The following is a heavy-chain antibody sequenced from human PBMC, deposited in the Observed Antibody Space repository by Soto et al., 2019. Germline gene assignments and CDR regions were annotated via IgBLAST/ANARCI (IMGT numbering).Heavy chain of an antibody. CDR1: GYTFTGYY. J-gene: IGHJ6*02. Sequence: ASVKVSCKASGYTFTGYYMHWVRQAPGQGLEWMGWINPNSGGTNYAQKFQGWVTMTRDTSISTAYMELSRLRSDDTAVYYCERDRAMRDGYYYYGMDVWGQGTTVTVSS. CDR2: INPNSGGT. V-gene: IGHV1-2*04. CDR3: ERDRAMRDGYYYYGMDV. D-gene: IGHD2-2*01.